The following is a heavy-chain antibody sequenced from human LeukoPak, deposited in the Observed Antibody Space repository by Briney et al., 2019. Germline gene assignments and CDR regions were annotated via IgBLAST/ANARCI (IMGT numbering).Heavy chain of an antibody. CDR1: GFTFSSYS. D-gene: IGHD6-13*01. CDR2: ISSSSSYI. Sequence: GGSLRLSCAASGFTFSSYSMNWVRQAPGKGLEWVSSISSSSSYIYYADSVKGRFTISRDNAKNSLYLQMNSLKTEDTAVYYCAKDPARYSSSWLYYFDYWGQGTLVTVSS. J-gene: IGHJ4*02. CDR3: AKDPARYSSSWLYYFDY. V-gene: IGHV3-21*03.